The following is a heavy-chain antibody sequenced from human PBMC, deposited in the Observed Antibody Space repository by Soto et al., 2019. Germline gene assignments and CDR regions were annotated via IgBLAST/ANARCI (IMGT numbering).Heavy chain of an antibody. Sequence: EVQLVESGGGLVQPGGSLRLSCAASGFTFSTYWMNWVRQAPGKGLEWVANIKQDGSEKNYVDSVKGRFTISRDNAKNALYVQMNSLRAEDTAVYYCARGSSGWYGVDYWGQGTLVSVAS. CDR1: GFTFSTYW. CDR2: IKQDGSEK. CDR3: ARGSSGWYGVDY. V-gene: IGHV3-7*02. D-gene: IGHD6-19*01. J-gene: IGHJ4*02.